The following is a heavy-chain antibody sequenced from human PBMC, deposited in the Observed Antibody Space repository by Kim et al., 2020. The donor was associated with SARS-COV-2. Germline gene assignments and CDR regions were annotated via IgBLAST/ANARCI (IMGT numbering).Heavy chain of an antibody. CDR2: INPSGGNT. D-gene: IGHD6-19*01. V-gene: IGHV1-46*01. J-gene: IGHJ4*02. CDR3: ARDASSGWYDY. CDR1: GYTFTSYS. Sequence: ASVKVSCKASGYTFTSYSMHWVRQAPGQGLEWMGIINPSGGNTSYAQKFQGRVTMTRDTSTSTVYMELSSLRSEDTAVYYCARDASSGWYDYWGQGTLVTVSS.